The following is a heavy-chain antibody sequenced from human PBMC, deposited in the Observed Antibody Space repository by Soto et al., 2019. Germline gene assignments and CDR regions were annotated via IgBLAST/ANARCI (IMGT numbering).Heavy chain of an antibody. CDR1: GGSISSYY. CDR3: ARAVSSGWYTFYFDY. J-gene: IGHJ4*02. D-gene: IGHD6-19*01. Sequence: LSLTCTVSGGSISSYYWSWIRQPAGKGLEWIGRIYTSGSTNYNPSLESRVTMSVDTSKNQFSLKLSSVTAADTAVYYCARAVSSGWYTFYFDYWGQGTLVTVSS. CDR2: IYTSGST. V-gene: IGHV4-4*07.